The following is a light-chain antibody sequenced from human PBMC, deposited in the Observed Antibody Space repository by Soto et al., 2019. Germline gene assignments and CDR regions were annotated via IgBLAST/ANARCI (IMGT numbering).Light chain of an antibody. J-gene: IGKJ4*01. Sequence: EIVMTQSPATLSVSPGERATLSCRASQSVSSNLAWYQQKPGQAPRLLIYGASSRATGITARFSGSGSGTDFTLTISSLQSEDFAVYYGQQYNNWPPLTFGGGTKVEIK. CDR3: QQYNNWPPLT. V-gene: IGKV3-15*01. CDR2: GAS. CDR1: QSVSSN.